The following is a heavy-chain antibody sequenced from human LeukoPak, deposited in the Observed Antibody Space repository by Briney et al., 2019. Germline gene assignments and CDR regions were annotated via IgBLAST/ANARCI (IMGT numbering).Heavy chain of an antibody. J-gene: IGHJ4*02. CDR2: IHYSGST. Sequence: SETLALTCTVSGGSISSSSYYWGWIRQPPGKGLEWIGNIHYSGSTYYNRSLKSRVTISVDTSKNHFSLKLSSVSAADTAVYYCARTNIAAAYFDYSGQGTMVTVSS. V-gene: IGHV4-39*02. CDR3: ARTNIAAAYFDY. D-gene: IGHD6-13*01. CDR1: GGSISSSSYY.